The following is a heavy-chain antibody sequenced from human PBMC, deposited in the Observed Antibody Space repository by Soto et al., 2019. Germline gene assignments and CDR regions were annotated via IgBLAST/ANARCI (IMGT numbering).Heavy chain of an antibody. V-gene: IGHV4-34*01. CDR2: VNHSGST. CDR3: ARGYDSSDY. D-gene: IGHD3-22*01. CDR1: GGSFSGYY. J-gene: IGHJ4*02. Sequence: QVQLQQWGARLLKPSETLSVTCAVHGGSFSGYYWSWIRQPPGKGLEWIGEVNHSGSTSYNPSLESRVTISVDASKNQFSLKMSSVTAADTAVYYCARGYDSSDYWGQGTLVTVSS.